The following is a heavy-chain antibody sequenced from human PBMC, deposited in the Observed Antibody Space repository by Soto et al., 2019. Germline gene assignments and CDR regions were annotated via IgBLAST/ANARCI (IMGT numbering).Heavy chain of an antibody. J-gene: IGHJ4*02. V-gene: IGHV4-34*01. CDR1: GGSFSGYY. CDR3: ARGLGSGSYTREFYY. D-gene: IGHD3-10*01. CDR2: INHSGST. Sequence: SETLSLTCAVYGGSFSGYYWSWIRQPPGKGLEWIGEINHSGSTNYNPSLKSRVTISVDTSKNQFSLKLSSVTAADTAVYYCARGLGSGSYTREFYYLCLGTLVTVSS.